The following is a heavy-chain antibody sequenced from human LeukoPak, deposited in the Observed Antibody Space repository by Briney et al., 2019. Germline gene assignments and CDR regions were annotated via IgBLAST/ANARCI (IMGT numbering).Heavy chain of an antibody. CDR3: ARGGDILTGYPNYFDY. Sequence: SETLSLTCTVSGCPISSYYWSWIRQPPGKGLEWIGYIYYSGSTNYNPSLKSRVTISVDTSKNQFSLKLSSVTAADTAVYYCARGGDILTGYPNYFDYWGQGTLVTVSS. V-gene: IGHV4-59*01. CDR2: IYYSGST. CDR1: GCPISSYY. J-gene: IGHJ4*02. D-gene: IGHD3-9*01.